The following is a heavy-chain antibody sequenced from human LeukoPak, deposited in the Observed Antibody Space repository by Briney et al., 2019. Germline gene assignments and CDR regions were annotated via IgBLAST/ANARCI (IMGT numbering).Heavy chain of an antibody. CDR2: IKQDGNEK. V-gene: IGHV3-7*01. Sequence: GGPLRLSCAASGFTFSSYWMTWVRQAPGKGLEWVANIKQDGNEKYYVDSVKGRFTISGDNAKNSLYLQMNSLRAEDTAVYYCARVGFYASSRYYPDYWGQGTLVTVSS. CDR3: ARVGFYASSRYYPDY. J-gene: IGHJ4*02. D-gene: IGHD2-8*01. CDR1: GFTFSSYW.